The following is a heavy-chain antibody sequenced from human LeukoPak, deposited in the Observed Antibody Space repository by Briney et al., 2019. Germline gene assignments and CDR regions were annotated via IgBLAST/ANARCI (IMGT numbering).Heavy chain of an antibody. V-gene: IGHV3-66*01. CDR2: IYSGGST. CDR1: GFTVSSHY. D-gene: IGHD4-23*01. Sequence: GGSLRLSCAASGFTVSSHYMSWVRQAPGKGLEWVSSIYSGGSTYYADSVKGRFTISRDNSKNSLYLQMNSLRAEDTAVYYCATEESTTISAAYYGGNSGAFDIWGQGTMVTVSS. CDR3: ATEESTTISAAYYGGNSGAFDI. J-gene: IGHJ3*02.